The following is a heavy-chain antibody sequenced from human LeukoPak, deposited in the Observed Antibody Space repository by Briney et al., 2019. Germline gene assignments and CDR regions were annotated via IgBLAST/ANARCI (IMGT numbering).Heavy chain of an antibody. CDR3: ARHGAVATIQPFDY. J-gene: IGHJ4*02. D-gene: IGHD5-24*01. V-gene: IGHV5-51*01. CDR1: GFGFTSYW. Sequence: GESLKISCKASGFGFTSYWIGWVRQMPGKGLEWMGIIFPRDSNTRYSPSFQGQVTISADKSISTAYLQWSSLKASDTAMYYCARHGAVATIQPFDYWGQGTLVTVSS. CDR2: IFPRDSNT.